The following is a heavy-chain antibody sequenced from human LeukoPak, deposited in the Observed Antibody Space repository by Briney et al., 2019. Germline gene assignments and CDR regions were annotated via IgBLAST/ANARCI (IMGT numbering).Heavy chain of an antibody. CDR2: ISYSSETT. V-gene: IGHV3-48*04. D-gene: IGHD1-26*01. J-gene: IGHJ4*02. CDR3: ARVARGNYYHFDS. Sequence: GSLRLSCEASGFTFSSYSLTWVRQAPGKGLEWVSYISYSSETTSYADSVKGRFTSSRDYAKKSLYLQMNSLRAEDTAVYFCARVARGNYYHFDSRGQGTLVTVSS. CDR1: GFTFSSYS.